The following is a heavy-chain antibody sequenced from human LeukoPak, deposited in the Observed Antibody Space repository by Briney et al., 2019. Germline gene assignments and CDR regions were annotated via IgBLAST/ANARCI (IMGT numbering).Heavy chain of an antibody. Sequence: GGSRRLSCAASGLTVSSNYISWFRKAPGKGLSWVPASRVSDDGKWYAESVRGRFTISRDTSKNTVYLQMNSLRVEDAGVYYCAKAPVTSCRGAFCYPFDYWGHGTLVTVSS. V-gene: IGHV3-23*01. CDR1: GLTVSSNY. J-gene: IGHJ4*01. CDR3: AKAPVTSCRGAFCYPFDY. D-gene: IGHD2-21*01. CDR2: SRVSDDGK.